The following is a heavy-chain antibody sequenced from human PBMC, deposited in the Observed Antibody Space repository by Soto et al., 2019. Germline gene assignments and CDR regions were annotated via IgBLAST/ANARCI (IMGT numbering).Heavy chain of an antibody. J-gene: IGHJ4*02. CDR1: GGSVSSGSYY. V-gene: IGHV4-61*01. D-gene: IGHD2-15*01. Sequence: SETLSLTCTVSGGSVSSGSYYWSWIRQPPGKGLEWIGYIYYSGSTNYNPSLKSRVTISVDTSKNQFSLKLSSVTAADTAVYYCARVVGYCSGGSCYADSNFDYWGQGTLVTVSS. CDR2: IYYSGST. CDR3: ARVVGYCSGGSCYADSNFDY.